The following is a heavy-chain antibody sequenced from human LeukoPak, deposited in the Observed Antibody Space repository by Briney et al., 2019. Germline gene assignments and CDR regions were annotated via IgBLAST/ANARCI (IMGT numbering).Heavy chain of an antibody. D-gene: IGHD4-17*01. Sequence: PSETLSLTCTVSGGSINNYYWSWIRQPPEKGLEWIGYIYYSGSTNYNPSLKSRLTISVDTSKNQFSLKLSSVTAADTAVYYCARSYGDYITGAYAFDVWGQGTMVTVSS. V-gene: IGHV4-59*08. J-gene: IGHJ3*01. CDR2: IYYSGST. CDR3: ARSYGDYITGAYAFDV. CDR1: GGSINNYY.